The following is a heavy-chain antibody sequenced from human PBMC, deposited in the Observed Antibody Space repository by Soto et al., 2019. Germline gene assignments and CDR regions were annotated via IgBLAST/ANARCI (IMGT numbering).Heavy chain of an antibody. D-gene: IGHD3-16*01. CDR1: GFTFSSYS. CDR3: ARDSYDNPY. J-gene: IGHJ4*02. Sequence: PGGSLRLSSAASGFTFSSYSLNWVRQAPGKGLEWVSSISSSSSYIYHADSVKGRFTISRDNAKNSLYLQMNSLRAEDTAVYYCARDSYDNPYWGLGTLVTVSS. V-gene: IGHV3-21*01. CDR2: ISSSSSYI.